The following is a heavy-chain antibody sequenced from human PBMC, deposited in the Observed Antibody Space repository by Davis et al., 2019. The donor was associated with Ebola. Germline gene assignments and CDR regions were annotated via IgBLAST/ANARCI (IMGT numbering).Heavy chain of an antibody. CDR1: GGTFSSYG. Sequence: SVKVSCKASGGTFSSYGISWVLQAPGQGLEWMGGIIPIFDTANYAQKFQGRVTITADESTGTAYMELSSLRSEDTAVYYCARGGLGSSWYPQGDSYYHGMDVWGKGTTVTVSS. CDR3: ARGGLGSSWYPQGDSYYHGMDV. J-gene: IGHJ6*04. D-gene: IGHD6-13*01. V-gene: IGHV1-69*13. CDR2: IIPIFDTA.